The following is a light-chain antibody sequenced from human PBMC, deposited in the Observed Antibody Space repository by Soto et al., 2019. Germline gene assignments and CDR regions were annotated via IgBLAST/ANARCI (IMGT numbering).Light chain of an antibody. CDR2: GAS. Sequence: EIVLTQSPGTLSLSPGERATLSCRASQSVSSSYLAWYQQKPGQAPRLLIYGASSRATGIPDRFSGSGSGTAFTLTISRLEPEDFAVYYWQQYGSSPRTFGQGPKVEIK. J-gene: IGKJ1*01. CDR1: QSVSSSY. V-gene: IGKV3-20*01. CDR3: QQYGSSPRT.